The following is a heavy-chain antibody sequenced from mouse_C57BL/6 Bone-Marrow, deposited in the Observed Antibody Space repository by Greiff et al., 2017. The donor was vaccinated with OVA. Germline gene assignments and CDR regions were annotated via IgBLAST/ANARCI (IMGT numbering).Heavy chain of an antibody. Sequence: DVQLVESGPGMVKPSQSLSLTCTVTGYSITSGYDWHWIRHFPGNKLEWMGYISYSGSTNYNPSLKSRISITHDTSKNHFFLKLNSVTTEDTATYYCARDYYYGSSYWYFDVWGTGTTVTVSS. V-gene: IGHV3-1*01. J-gene: IGHJ1*03. D-gene: IGHD1-1*01. CDR3: ARDYYYGSSYWYFDV. CDR2: ISYSGST. CDR1: GYSITSGYD.